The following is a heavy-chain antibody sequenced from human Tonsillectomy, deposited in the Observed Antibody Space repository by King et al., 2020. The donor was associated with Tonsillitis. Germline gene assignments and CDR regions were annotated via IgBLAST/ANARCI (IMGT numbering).Heavy chain of an antibody. CDR1: GFTFSRYG. J-gene: IGHJ4*02. CDR2: ISYDGSNK. CDR3: ARGDGTLPDY. Sequence: VQLVESGGGVVQPGRSLRLSCAASGFTFSRYGTHWVRQAPGKGLEWVAVISYDGSNKYYADSVKGRFTISRDNSQKTLYLQMNSLRGEDTAVYYCARGDGTLPDYWGQGTLVTVSS. D-gene: IGHD1-26*01. V-gene: IGHV3-30*03.